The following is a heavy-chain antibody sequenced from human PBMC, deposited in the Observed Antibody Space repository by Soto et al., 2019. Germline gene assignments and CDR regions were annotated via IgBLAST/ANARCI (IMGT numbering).Heavy chain of an antibody. V-gene: IGHV1-69*01. D-gene: IGHD6-6*01. CDR2: IIPIFGKA. Sequence: QVQLVQSGAEVKKPGSSVKVSCKASGGTFSSYAISWVRQAPAQGLEWMGGIIPIFGKANYAQKFQGRVTITAEEPTSTAYMELRSLSSEDTAVYYCARSEDSSSSYFDYWGQGTLVTVSS. CDR3: ARSEDSSSSYFDY. J-gene: IGHJ4*02. CDR1: GGTFSSYA.